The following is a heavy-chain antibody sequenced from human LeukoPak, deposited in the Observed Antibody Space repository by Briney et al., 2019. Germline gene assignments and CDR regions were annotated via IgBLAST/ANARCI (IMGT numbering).Heavy chain of an antibody. CDR2: ISYDGGNQ. J-gene: IGHJ4*02. V-gene: IGHV3-30*04. CDR1: GFTFSSYA. CDR3: AREDGDSSGFADY. D-gene: IGHD3-22*01. Sequence: PGGSLRLSCAASGFTFSSYAMHWVRQAPGKGLEWVAVISYDGGNQYYADSVKGRFTISRDNSKNTLYLQMNSLRDEDTAVHYCAREDGDSSGFADYWGQGTLVTVSS.